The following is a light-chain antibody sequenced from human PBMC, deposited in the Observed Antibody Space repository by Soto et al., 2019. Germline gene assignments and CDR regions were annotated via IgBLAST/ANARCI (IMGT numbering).Light chain of an antibody. V-gene: IGKV3-11*01. CDR2: DAS. J-gene: IGKJ5*01. Sequence: EVVLTQSPATLSLSPGERATLSCRASQSVRTYLAWYQQKPGQAPRLLIHDASSRATGIPARFSGSGSGTDFTLTISSLEPEDFAVYCCQQRTNWPSSTFGQGTRLEI. CDR1: QSVRTY. CDR3: QQRTNWPSST.